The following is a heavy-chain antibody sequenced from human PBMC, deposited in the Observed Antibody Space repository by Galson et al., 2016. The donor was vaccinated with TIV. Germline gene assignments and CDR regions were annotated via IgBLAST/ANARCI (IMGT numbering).Heavy chain of an antibody. D-gene: IGHD6-13*01. CDR1: GGTFRTYS. V-gene: IGHV1-69*02. J-gene: IGHJ3*02. CDR3: ANRGYSSWYSFEI. CDR2: IIPILGLV. Sequence: SVKVSCKASGGTFRTYSFNWVRQAPGQGLQWMGRIIPILGLVNYAQKFQGRVTITADTSMSTAYMELRSLTSDDTAVYYCANRGYSSWYSFEIWGQGTMVTVSS.